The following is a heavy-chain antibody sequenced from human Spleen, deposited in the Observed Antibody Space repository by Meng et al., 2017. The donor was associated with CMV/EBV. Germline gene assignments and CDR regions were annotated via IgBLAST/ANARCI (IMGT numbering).Heavy chain of an antibody. D-gene: IGHD2-21*01. V-gene: IGHV3-15*01. CDR2: IKSKTDGGTT. CDR1: GFTFSNAW. CDR3: AKDSGPGIVYSFDY. Sequence: GGSLRLSCAAPGFTFSNAWMSWVRQAPGKELEWVGRIKSKTDGGTTDYAAPVKGRFTISRDDSKNTLYLQMNSLKTEDTAVYYCAKDSGPGIVYSFDYWGQGTLVTVSS. J-gene: IGHJ4*02.